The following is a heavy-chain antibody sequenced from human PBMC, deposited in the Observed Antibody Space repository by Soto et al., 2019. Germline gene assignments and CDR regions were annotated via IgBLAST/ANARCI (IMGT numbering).Heavy chain of an antibody. CDR2: IYYSGST. J-gene: IGHJ4*02. Sequence: SETLSLTCTFSGCSISSSNYYWGWIRQPPGKGLEWIGYIYYSGSTYYNPSLKSRVTISVARSKNQISLKLSSVTAADTAVYYCARGMTTVTTFDYWGQGTLVTVSS. V-gene: IGHV4-39*07. CDR1: GCSISSSNYY. CDR3: ARGMTTVTTFDY. D-gene: IGHD4-17*01.